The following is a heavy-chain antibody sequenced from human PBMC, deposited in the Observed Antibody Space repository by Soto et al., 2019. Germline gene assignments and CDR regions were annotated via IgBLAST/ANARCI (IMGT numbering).Heavy chain of an antibody. V-gene: IGHV3-15*07. J-gene: IGHJ3*02. Sequence: GGSLRLSCAASGFTFSNAWMNWVRQAPGKGLEWVGRIKSKTDGGTTDYAAPVKGRFTISRDDSKNTLYLQMNSLKTEDTAVYYCTPNPYYYGSGSSFDIWGQGTMVTVSS. CDR2: IKSKTDGGTT. CDR1: GFTFSNAW. D-gene: IGHD3-10*01. CDR3: TPNPYYYGSGSSFDI.